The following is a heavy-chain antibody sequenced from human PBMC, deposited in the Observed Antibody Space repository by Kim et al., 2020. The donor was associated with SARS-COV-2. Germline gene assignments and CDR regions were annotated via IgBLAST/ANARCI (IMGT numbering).Heavy chain of an antibody. V-gene: IGHV3-13*01. CDR2: IGTAGDT. CDR3: ARVRPYFYDTSGYYVPNYGMDV. Sequence: GGSLGLSCAASRFTLSAYDMHWVRQAAGKGLDWVSTIGTAGDTYYSDSVKGGFTISREDAENSLYLQMNTLKTGDTAVYYCARVRPYFYDTSGYYVPNYGMDVWGQGTTVTVSS. CDR1: RFTLSAYD. D-gene: IGHD3-22*01. J-gene: IGHJ6*02.